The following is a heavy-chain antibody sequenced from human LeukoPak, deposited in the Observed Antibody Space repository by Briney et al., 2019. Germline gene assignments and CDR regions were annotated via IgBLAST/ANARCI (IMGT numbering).Heavy chain of an antibody. D-gene: IGHD6-13*01. CDR2: IFKSGTT. CDR1: GFTVSSNY. Sequence: QPGGSLRLSCAASGFTVSSNYMSWVRQAPGKGLEWVSAIFKSGTTYYADSVKDRFTISRDNSKNTLYLQMNSLRAEDTAVYYCAKDDPDDEIVAAGYYYGMDVWGQGTTVTVSS. CDR3: AKDDPDDEIVAAGYYYGMDV. J-gene: IGHJ6*02. V-gene: IGHV3-66*01.